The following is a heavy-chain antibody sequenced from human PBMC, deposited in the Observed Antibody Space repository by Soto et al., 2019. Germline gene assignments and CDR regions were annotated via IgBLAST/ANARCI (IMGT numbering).Heavy chain of an antibody. CDR2: IYYSGRT. CDR3: ARQRTSVVTQAYFDV. CDR1: VDSINIRSYS. J-gene: IGHJ4*02. V-gene: IGHV4-39*01. Sequence: AEALSLTCTVTVDSINIRSYSWGWIRQPPGKGLEWIGSIYYSGRTYNNPSLRSRVSMSIDTSKDQFSLKLKSVTAADTALYFCARQRTSVVTQAYFDVWGPGSLVTVSS. D-gene: IGHD2-21*02.